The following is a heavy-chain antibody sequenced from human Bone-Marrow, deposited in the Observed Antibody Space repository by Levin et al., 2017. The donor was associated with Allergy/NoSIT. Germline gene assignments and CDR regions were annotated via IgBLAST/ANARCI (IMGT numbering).Heavy chain of an antibody. J-gene: IGHJ5*02. CDR2: IFYSGST. CDR3: ARVTMGWFDP. D-gene: IGHD3-3*01. CDR1: GGSINDYY. V-gene: IGHV4-59*01. Sequence: GSLRLSCTVSGGSINDYYWSWIRQPPGKGLEWIGYIFYSGSTNYNPSLKSRLTISVDMSTRQFSLKLSSVTAADTAVYYCARVTMGWFDPWGQGTLVTVSS.